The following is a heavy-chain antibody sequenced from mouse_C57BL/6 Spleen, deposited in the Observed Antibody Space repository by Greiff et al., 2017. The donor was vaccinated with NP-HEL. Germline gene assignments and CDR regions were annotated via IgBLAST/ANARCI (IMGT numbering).Heavy chain of an antibody. Sequence: VQLKESGGGLVQPKGSLKLSCAASGFSFNTYAMNWVRQAPGKGLEWVARIRSKSNNYATYYADSVKDRFTISRDDSESMLYLQMNNLKTEDTAMYYCVRQASNYYFDYWGQGTTLTVSS. J-gene: IGHJ2*01. CDR2: IRSKSNNYAT. D-gene: IGHD2-5*01. V-gene: IGHV10-1*01. CDR3: VRQASNYYFDY. CDR1: GFSFNTYA.